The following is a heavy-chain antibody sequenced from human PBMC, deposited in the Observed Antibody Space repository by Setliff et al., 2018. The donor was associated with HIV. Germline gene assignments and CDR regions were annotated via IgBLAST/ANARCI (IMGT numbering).Heavy chain of an antibody. CDR1: GGSINITNFY. CDR2: IYYSGTT. V-gene: IGHV4-39*07. J-gene: IGHJ4*02. Sequence: SETLSLTCTVSGGSINITNFYWAWIRQPPGKGLEWLGSIYYSGTTYVHPSLKSRVTISTDTFKSQFSLKLRSVNAADTAVYYCASWGAGSNSGFDYWGRGTLVTVS. CDR3: ASWGAGSNSGFDY. D-gene: IGHD3-16*01.